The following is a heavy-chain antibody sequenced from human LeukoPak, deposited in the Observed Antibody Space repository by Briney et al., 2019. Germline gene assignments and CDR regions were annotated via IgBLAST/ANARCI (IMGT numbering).Heavy chain of an antibody. CDR2: IDWDDDK. Sequence: SGPTLVNPTQTLTLTCTFSGFSLSTSGMCVSWIRQPPGKALEWLARIDWDDDKYYSTSLKTRLTISKDTSKNQVVLTMTNMDPVDTATYYCARINGGSGSYRYFDYWGQGTPVTVSS. J-gene: IGHJ4*02. CDR3: ARINGGSGSYRYFDY. CDR1: GFSLSTSGMC. V-gene: IGHV2-70*11. D-gene: IGHD3-10*01.